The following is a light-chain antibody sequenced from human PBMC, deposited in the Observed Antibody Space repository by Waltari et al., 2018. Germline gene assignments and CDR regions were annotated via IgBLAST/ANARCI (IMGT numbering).Light chain of an antibody. V-gene: IGKV3-15*01. Sequence: EIVMTQSPATLSVSPGERATLSCRDSQSVSSNLAWYQQKPGQAPRLLIYGASPRATGIPARFSGRGSGTEFTLTISSMQSEDFAVYYCQQYNTWPPLTFGGGTKVEIK. J-gene: IGKJ4*01. CDR3: QQYNTWPPLT. CDR2: GAS. CDR1: QSVSSN.